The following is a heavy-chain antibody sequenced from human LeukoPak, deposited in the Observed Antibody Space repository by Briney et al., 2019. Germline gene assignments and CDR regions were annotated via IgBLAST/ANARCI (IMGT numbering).Heavy chain of an antibody. CDR1: GGSISSGDYY. D-gene: IGHD6-13*01. V-gene: IGHV4-30-4*08. CDR3: ARDFRYSSSQALDY. Sequence: PSQTLSLTCTVSGGSISSGDYYWSWIRQPPGKGLEWIRYIYYSGSTYYNPSLKSRVTISVDTSKNQFSLKLSSVTAADTGVYYCARDFRYSSSQALDYWGQGTLVTVSS. CDR2: IYYSGST. J-gene: IGHJ4*02.